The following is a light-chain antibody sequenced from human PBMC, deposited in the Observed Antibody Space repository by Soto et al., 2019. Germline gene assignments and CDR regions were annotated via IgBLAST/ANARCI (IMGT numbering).Light chain of an antibody. CDR3: QQYDNLPLT. CDR1: QGISSS. J-gene: IGKJ4*01. CDR2: AAS. V-gene: IGKV1-33*01. Sequence: DIQMTQSPSTLSASVGARVPITCRASQGISSSLAWYQQRPGKAPKLLIYAASTLQTGVPSRFSGSGSGTDFTFTISSLQPEDIATYYCQQYDNLPLTFGGGTKVDNK.